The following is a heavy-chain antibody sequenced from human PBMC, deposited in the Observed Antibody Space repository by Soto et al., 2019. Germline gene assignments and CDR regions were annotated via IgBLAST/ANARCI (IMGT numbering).Heavy chain of an antibody. Sequence: QVHLVQSGAEVKKPGSSVTVSCKASGGTFSSYIISWVRQAPGQGLEWMGRISPTVGIPNYAQKFQGRVTSPADTATSSAYMELYSLGSDDTAMDYCATLGSGTCDHWGRGTLGTVSS. CDR3: ATLGSGTCDH. CDR1: GGTFSSYI. V-gene: IGHV1-69*02. CDR2: ISPTVGIP. J-gene: IGHJ5*02. D-gene: IGHD1-26*01.